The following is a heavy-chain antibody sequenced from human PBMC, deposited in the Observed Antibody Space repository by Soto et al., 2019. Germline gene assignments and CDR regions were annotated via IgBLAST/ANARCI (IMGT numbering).Heavy chain of an antibody. V-gene: IGHV1-18*01. D-gene: IGHD6-6*01. CDR3: ARDQGYSTSSTYFYGMDV. Sequence: QVQLLQSGAEVKKPGASVKVSCKASGYTFTTYGINWVLRARGHGLERMGWISTYSGNTKYAQKLPGRVSMTTDTSTSIAYMELRSLRSDDTAVYYCARDQGYSTSSTYFYGMDVWGQGTTVTVSS. J-gene: IGHJ6*02. CDR2: ISTYSGNT. CDR1: GYTFTTYG.